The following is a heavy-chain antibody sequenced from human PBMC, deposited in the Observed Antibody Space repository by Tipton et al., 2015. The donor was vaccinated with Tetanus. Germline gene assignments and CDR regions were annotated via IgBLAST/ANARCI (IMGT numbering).Heavy chain of an antibody. CDR2: IYFSGTT. Sequence: LRLSCTVSGGSIGTFYWGLIRQSPGKELEWLGYIYFSGTTHYNPSLKSRVTLSLDTSKNQFSLNLTAVTAADTAVYYCVKARGYSYIDFWGQGTLVTVSS. CDR1: GGSIGTFY. CDR3: VKARGYSYIDF. D-gene: IGHD5-18*01. V-gene: IGHV4-59*12. J-gene: IGHJ4*02.